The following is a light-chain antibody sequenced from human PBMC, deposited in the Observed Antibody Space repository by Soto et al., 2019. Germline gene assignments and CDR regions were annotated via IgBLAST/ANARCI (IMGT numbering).Light chain of an antibody. CDR1: QSVSSN. CDR2: GAS. J-gene: IGKJ4*01. Sequence: EIVMTQSPATLSVYPGERATLSCRASQSVSSNLAWYQQKPGQAPRLLIYGASTRATGIPARFSGSGSGTDFTLTISSPQSEDFAVYYCQQYNKWPPLTFGGGTKVDIK. CDR3: QQYNKWPPLT. V-gene: IGKV3-15*01.